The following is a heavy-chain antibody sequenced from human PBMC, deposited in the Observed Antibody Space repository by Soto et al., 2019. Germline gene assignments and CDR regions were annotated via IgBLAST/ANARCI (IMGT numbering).Heavy chain of an antibody. D-gene: IGHD3-22*01. J-gene: IGHJ6*02. Sequence: EVQLVESGGGLVKPGGSLRLSCAASGFTFGSYSMNWVRRAPGKGREWVSSISSSGSYIYYADSVKGRLPLSKDNAKNSLYLQMNSLRAEDTAVYYCARADDSSGDDYYYYGMDVWGQGTTVNVSS. V-gene: IGHV3-21*06. CDR1: GFTFGSYS. CDR2: ISSSGSYI. CDR3: ARADDSSGDDYYYYGMDV.